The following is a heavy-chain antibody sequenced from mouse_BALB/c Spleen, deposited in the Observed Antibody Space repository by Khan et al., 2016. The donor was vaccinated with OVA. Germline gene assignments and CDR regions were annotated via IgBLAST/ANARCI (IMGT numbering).Heavy chain of an antibody. CDR1: GYTFTTAG. J-gene: IGHJ4*01. V-gene: IGHV9-4*02. Sequence: QIQLVQSGPELKKPGETVRISCKASGYTFTTAGIQWVQKMPGKGLKWIGWINTHSGVPKYAEDFKGRFAFSLEISVNTAYLQITNLKNEDTATYFWARGGAAYERNDGGAMEYWGQGTSVTVSS. CDR3: ARGGAAYERNDGGAMEY. D-gene: IGHD1-1*01. CDR2: INTHSGVP.